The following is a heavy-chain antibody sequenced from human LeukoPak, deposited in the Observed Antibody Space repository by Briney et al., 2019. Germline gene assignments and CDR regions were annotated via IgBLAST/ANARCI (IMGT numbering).Heavy chain of an antibody. Sequence: HSGRSLRLSCAASGFTFSSYGMHWVRQAPGKGLEWVAVISYDGSNKYYADSVKGRFTISRDNAKNTLYLQMNSLRAEDTAVYYCAKSGGYDSYYFDYWGQGTLVTVSS. D-gene: IGHD5-12*01. CDR1: GFTFSSYG. CDR2: ISYDGSNK. V-gene: IGHV3-30*18. CDR3: AKSGGYDSYYFDY. J-gene: IGHJ4*02.